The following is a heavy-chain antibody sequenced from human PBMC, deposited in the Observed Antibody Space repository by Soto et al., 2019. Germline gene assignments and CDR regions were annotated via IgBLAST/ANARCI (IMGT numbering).Heavy chain of an antibody. V-gene: IGHV3-13*04. CDR1: GFTFSSYD. CDR2: IGTAGDT. J-gene: IGHJ6*02. CDR3: ARVLPLYYGSGSPSGMDV. Sequence: LRLSCAASGFTFSSYDMHWVRQATGKGLEWVSAIGTAGDTYYPGSVKGRFTISRENAKNSLYLQMNSLRAGDTAVYYCARVLPLYYGSGSPSGMDVWGQGTTVTVSS. D-gene: IGHD3-10*01.